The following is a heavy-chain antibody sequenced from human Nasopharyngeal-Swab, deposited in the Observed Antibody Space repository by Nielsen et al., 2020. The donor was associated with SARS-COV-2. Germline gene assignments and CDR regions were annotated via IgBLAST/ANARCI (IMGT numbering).Heavy chain of an antibody. V-gene: IGHV3-30*18. Sequence: GGSLRLSCAASGVAFSSYGMHWVRQAAGKGLEWVTVISHDGGSEYYADSVKGRFTISRDNSKNALYLQTNSLRPEDTATYYCAKDSGSGWFSRFDHWGRGTVVTVSS. J-gene: IGHJ4*02. CDR2: ISHDGGSE. CDR3: AKDSGSGWFSRFDH. CDR1: GVAFSSYG. D-gene: IGHD6-19*01.